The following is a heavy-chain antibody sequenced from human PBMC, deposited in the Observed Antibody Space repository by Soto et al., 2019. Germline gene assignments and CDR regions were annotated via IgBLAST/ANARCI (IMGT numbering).Heavy chain of an antibody. V-gene: IGHV1-69*01. CDR2: IIPIFGTA. Sequence: QVQLVQSGAEVKKPGSSVKVSCKASGGTFSSYAISWVRQAPGQGLEWMGGIIPIFGTANYAQKFQGIVTITADESTSTAYMELSSLRSEDTAVYYCARGVYCGGDCYRWFDPWGQGTLVTVSS. CDR1: GGTFSSYA. J-gene: IGHJ5*02. D-gene: IGHD2-21*02. CDR3: ARGVYCGGDCYRWFDP.